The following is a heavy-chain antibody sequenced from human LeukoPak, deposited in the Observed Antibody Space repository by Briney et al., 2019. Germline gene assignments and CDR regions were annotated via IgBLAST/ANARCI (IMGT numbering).Heavy chain of an antibody. Sequence: GGSLRLSCAASGFTFSSYSMNWVRQAPGKGLEWVSSISSSSSYIYYADSVKGRFTISRDNAKNSLYLQMNSLRAKDTAVYYCARAGGIYYYYGMDVWGQGTTVTVSS. V-gene: IGHV3-21*01. CDR1: GFTFSSYS. J-gene: IGHJ6*02. D-gene: IGHD2-15*01. CDR2: ISSSSSYI. CDR3: ARAGGIYYYYGMDV.